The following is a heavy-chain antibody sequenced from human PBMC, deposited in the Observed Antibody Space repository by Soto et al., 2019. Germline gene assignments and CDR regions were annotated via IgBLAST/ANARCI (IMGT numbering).Heavy chain of an antibody. V-gene: IGHV1-69*13. CDR3: ARNRRQLLIPHYYYYCGMDV. D-gene: IGHD2-2*01. J-gene: IGHJ6*02. Sequence: SVKVSCKASGGTFSSYAISWVRQAPGQGLEWMGGIIPIFGTANYAQKFQGRVTITADESTSTAYMELSSLRSEDTAVYYCARNRRQLLIPHYYYYCGMDVWGQGTTVTVSS. CDR1: GGTFSSYA. CDR2: IIPIFGTA.